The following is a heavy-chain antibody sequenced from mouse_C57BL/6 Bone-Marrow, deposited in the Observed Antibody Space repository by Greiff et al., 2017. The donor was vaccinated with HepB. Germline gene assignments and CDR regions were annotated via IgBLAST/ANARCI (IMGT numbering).Heavy chain of an antibody. J-gene: IGHJ2*01. Sequence: VQLQQSGPELVKPGASVKISCKASGYSFTGYYMNWVKQSPEKSLEWIGEINPSTGGTTYNQKFKAKATLTVDKSSSTAYMQLKSLTSEDSAVYYCARKGGDGYYLYYFDYWGQGTTLTVSS. CDR2: INPSTGGT. D-gene: IGHD2-3*01. V-gene: IGHV1-42*01. CDR3: ARKGGDGYYLYYFDY. CDR1: GYSFTGYY.